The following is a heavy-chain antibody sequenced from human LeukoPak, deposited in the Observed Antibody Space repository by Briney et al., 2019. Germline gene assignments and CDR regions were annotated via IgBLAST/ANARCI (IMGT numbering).Heavy chain of an antibody. D-gene: IGHD6-13*01. Sequence: ASVKVSCKASGYTFTSYGISWVRQAPGQGLEWMGWISAYNGNTNYAQKLQGRVTMTTDTSTSTAYMELRSLRSDDTAVYYCARDVWGSSWHYYYMDVWGKGTTVTVSS. CDR2: ISAYNGNT. CDR1: GYTFTSYG. V-gene: IGHV1-18*01. J-gene: IGHJ6*03. CDR3: ARDVWGSSWHYYYMDV.